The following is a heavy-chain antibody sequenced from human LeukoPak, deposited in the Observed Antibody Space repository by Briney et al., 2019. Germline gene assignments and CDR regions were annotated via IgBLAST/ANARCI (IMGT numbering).Heavy chain of an antibody. CDR2: IKRDGSEK. CDR1: GFTFTDYW. V-gene: IGHV3-7*03. CDR3: ARGSGSYIY. Sequence: GGSLRLSCAASGFTFTDYWMSWVRQAPGKGLEWVANIKRDGSEKYYVDSVKGRFTISRDNSKNTLYLQMNSLRAEDTAVYYCARGSGSYIYWGQGTLVTVSS. J-gene: IGHJ4*02. D-gene: IGHD1-26*01.